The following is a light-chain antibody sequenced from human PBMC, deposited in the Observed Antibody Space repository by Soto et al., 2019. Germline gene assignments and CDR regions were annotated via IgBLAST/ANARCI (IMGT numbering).Light chain of an antibody. CDR2: DNN. Sequence: QSVLTQPPSVSAAPGQKVTISCSGSSSNIGNNYVSWYQQLPRTAPKLLICDNNKRPSGIPDRFSGSKSGTSATLGITGLQTGAEADYYCGTWDSSLSAVVFGGGTKLTVL. CDR1: SSNIGNNY. V-gene: IGLV1-51*01. CDR3: GTWDSSLSAVV. J-gene: IGLJ2*01.